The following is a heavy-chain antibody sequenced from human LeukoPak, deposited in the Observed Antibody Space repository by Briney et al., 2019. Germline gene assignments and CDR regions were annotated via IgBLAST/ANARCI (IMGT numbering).Heavy chain of an antibody. J-gene: IGHJ4*02. D-gene: IGHD6-19*01. CDR3: ARFHMAGTWRGMNY. CDR2: INHSGST. V-gene: IGHV4-34*01. Sequence: SETLSLTCAVYGGSFSGYYWSWIRQPPGKGLEWIGEINHSGSTNYNPSLKSRVTISVDTSKNQFSLKLSSLPAADTAVYYCARFHMAGTWRGMNYWGQGTLVTVSS. CDR1: GGSFSGYY.